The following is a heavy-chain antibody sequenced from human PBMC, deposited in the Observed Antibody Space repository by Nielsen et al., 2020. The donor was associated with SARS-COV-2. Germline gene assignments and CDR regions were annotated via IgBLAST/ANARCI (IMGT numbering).Heavy chain of an antibody. Sequence: GSLRLSCTVSGGSISSYYWSWIRQPPGKGLEWIGSIYYSGSTYYNPSLKSRVTISVDTSKNQFSLKLSSVTAADTAVYYCARSPHLDIVVVVAATGWFDPWGQGTLVTVSS. CDR2: IYYSGST. J-gene: IGHJ5*02. CDR1: GGSISSYY. D-gene: IGHD2-15*01. CDR3: ARSPHLDIVVVVAATGWFDP. V-gene: IGHV4-59*05.